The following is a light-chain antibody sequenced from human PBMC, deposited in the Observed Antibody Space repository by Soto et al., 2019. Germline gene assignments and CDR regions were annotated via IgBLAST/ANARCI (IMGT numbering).Light chain of an antibody. CDR1: SSNIGAGYD. V-gene: IGLV1-40*01. J-gene: IGLJ1*01. Sequence: QSVLTQPPSVSGAPGQRVTISCTGSSSNIGAGYDVHWYQQLPGTAPKLLIYDNSNRPSGVPDRFSGSKSGTSASLAITGLQAEDETDYYCQSYDSSLSRYVFRTVTKVPVL. CDR3: QSYDSSLSRYV. CDR2: DNS.